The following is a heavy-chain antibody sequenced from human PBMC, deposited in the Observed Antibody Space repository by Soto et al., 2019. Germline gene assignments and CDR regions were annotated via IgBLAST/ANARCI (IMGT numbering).Heavy chain of an antibody. V-gene: IGHV4-4*02. Sequence: SETLSLTCAVSGGSISSSNWWSWVRQPPGKGLEWIGEIYHSGSTNYNPSLKSRVTISVDKSKHQFSLKLSSVTAADTAVYYCARGGAFFNDFHPHNSLDFCGQGILVTVSS. D-gene: IGHD3-3*01. J-gene: IGHJ5*01. CDR3: ARGGAFFNDFHPHNSLDF. CDR1: GGSISSSNW. CDR2: IYHSGST.